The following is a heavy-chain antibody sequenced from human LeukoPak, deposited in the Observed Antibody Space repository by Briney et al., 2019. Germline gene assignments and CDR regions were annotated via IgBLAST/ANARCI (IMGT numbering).Heavy chain of an antibody. CDR3: ARFHGRGSSSWYIRWFDP. CDR2: INHSGST. Sequence: SETLSLTCAVYGGSFSGYYWSWIRQPPGKGLEWIGEINHSGSTNYNPSLKSRVTISVDTSKNQFSLELSSVTAADTAVYYCARFHGRGSSSWYIRWFDPWGQGTLVTVSS. CDR1: GGSFSGYY. V-gene: IGHV4-34*01. J-gene: IGHJ5*02. D-gene: IGHD6-13*01.